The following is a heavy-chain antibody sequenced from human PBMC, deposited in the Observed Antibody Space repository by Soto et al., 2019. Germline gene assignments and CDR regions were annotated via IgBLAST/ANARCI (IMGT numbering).Heavy chain of an antibody. V-gene: IGHV4-59*08. CDR1: GGSISSYY. CDR2: IYYSGST. J-gene: IGHJ6*03. D-gene: IGHD5-18*01. Sequence: SETLSLTCTVSGGSISSYYWSWIRQPPGKGLEWIGYIYYSGSTNYNPSLKSRVTISVDTSKNQFSLKLSSVTAADTAVYYCARRGYSYGYGHYYYYYMDVWGKGTTVTVSS. CDR3: ARRGYSYGYGHYYYYYMDV.